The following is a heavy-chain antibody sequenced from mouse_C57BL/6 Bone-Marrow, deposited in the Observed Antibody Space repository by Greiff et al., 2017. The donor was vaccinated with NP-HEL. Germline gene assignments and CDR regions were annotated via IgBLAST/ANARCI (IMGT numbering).Heavy chain of an antibody. CDR3: ARYRWPPFAY. V-gene: IGHV1-81*01. CDR1: GYTFTSYG. CDR2: IYPRSGNT. D-gene: IGHD2-14*01. J-gene: IGHJ3*01. Sequence: VHLVESGAELARPGASVKLSCKASGYTFTSYGISWVKQRTGQGLEWIGEIYPRSGNTYYNEKFKGKATLTADKSSSTAYMELRSLTSEDSAVYFCARYRWPPFAYWGQGTLVTVSA.